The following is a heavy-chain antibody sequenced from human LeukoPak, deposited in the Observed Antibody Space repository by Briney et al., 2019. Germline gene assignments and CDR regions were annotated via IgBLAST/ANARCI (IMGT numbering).Heavy chain of an antibody. V-gene: IGHV5-51*01. CDR2: IYPGDSDT. J-gene: IGHJ1*01. Sequence: GESLKISCKGSGYRFSSYWIGWVRQMPGKGLEWMGIIYPGDSDTKYSPSFQGQVTISVDKSISTAYLQWSSLKASDTAMYYCARRQNGYFQHWGQGTLVTVSS. D-gene: IGHD2-8*01. CDR3: ARRQNGYFQH. CDR1: GYRFSSYW.